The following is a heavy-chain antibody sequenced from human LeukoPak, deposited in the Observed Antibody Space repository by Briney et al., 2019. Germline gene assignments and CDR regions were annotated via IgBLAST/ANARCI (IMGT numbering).Heavy chain of an antibody. CDR3: AREGRVNYGDYGYFHYYMDV. CDR2: INHSRIT. CDR1: GGSFSGYY. V-gene: IGHV4-34*01. D-gene: IGHD4-17*01. Sequence: SETLSLTCAVYGGSFSGYYWSWIRQPPGKGLEWIGEINHSRITNYNPSLKSRVTISLDTSKNQFSLKLRSVTAADTAVYYCAREGRVNYGDYGYFHYYMDVWGKGTTVTISS. J-gene: IGHJ6*03.